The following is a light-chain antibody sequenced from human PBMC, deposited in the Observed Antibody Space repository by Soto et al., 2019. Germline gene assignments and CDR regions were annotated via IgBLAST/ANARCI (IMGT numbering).Light chain of an antibody. CDR2: GAS. CDR1: QSVSSH. J-gene: IGKJ5*01. Sequence: EIVMTQSPATPSVSPGEGATVSCRASQSVSSHLAWYQHKPGQAPRLLIYGASNRATGIPDRFSGSGSGTDFTLTISRLEPEDFAVYYCQQRSNWPITFGQGTRLEIK. V-gene: IGKV3-11*01. CDR3: QQRSNWPIT.